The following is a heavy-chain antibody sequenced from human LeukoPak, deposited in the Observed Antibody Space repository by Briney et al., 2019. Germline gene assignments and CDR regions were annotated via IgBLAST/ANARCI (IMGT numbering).Heavy chain of an antibody. CDR1: GGSISSSSYY. CDR2: IYYSGST. J-gene: IGHJ5*02. V-gene: IGHV4-39*01. Sequence: SETLSLTCTVSGGSISSSSYYWGWIRQPPGKGLEWIGSIYYSGSTYYNPSLKSRVTISVDTSKNQFSLKLSSVTAADTAVYYCARGSYSSTFDPWGQGTLVTVSS. CDR3: ARGSYSSTFDP. D-gene: IGHD6-13*01.